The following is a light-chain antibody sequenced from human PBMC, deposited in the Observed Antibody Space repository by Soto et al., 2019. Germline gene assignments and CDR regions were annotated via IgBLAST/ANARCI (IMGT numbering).Light chain of an antibody. CDR3: AAWDDSLSGVV. J-gene: IGLJ2*01. CDR2: DVG. CDR1: SSDVGGYNS. V-gene: IGLV2-14*03. Sequence: QSALTQPASVSGSPGQSITISCTGTSSDVGGYNSVSWYQHHPGKAPKLILYDVGDRPSGVPDRFSGSKSDTSASLAISGLRSEDETDYYCAAWDDSLSGVVFGGGTQLTVL.